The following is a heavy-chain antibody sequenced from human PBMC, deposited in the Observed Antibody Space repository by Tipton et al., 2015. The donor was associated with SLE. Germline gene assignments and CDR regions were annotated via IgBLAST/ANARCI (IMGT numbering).Heavy chain of an antibody. CDR3: ARGEPLWYEAFDY. Sequence: SLRLSCEASGFTFSSYVMHWVRQAPGKGLEWVAVISYDGSNKYYADSVKGRFTISRDNSKNTLYLQMSSLRAEDTAVYYCARGEPLWYEAFDYWGQGTLVTVSS. J-gene: IGHJ4*02. D-gene: IGHD5-18*01. CDR1: GFTFSSYV. V-gene: IGHV3-30*04. CDR2: ISYDGSNK.